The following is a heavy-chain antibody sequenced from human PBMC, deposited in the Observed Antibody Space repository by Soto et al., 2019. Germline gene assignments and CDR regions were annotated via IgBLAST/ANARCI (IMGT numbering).Heavy chain of an antibody. J-gene: IGHJ5*02. CDR2: IYYSGST. V-gene: IGHV4-59*08. Sequence: SETLSLTCTVSGGSISSYYWSWIRQPPGKGLEWIGYIYYSGSTNYNPSLKSRVTISVDTPKNQFSLKLSSVTAADTAVYYCARRSMVRGVIIESWFDPWGQGTLVTVSS. D-gene: IGHD3-10*01. CDR3: ARRSMVRGVIIESWFDP. CDR1: GGSISSYY.